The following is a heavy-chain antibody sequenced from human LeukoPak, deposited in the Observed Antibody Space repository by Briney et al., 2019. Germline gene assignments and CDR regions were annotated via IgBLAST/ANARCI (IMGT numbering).Heavy chain of an antibody. CDR2: IYHSGNT. Sequence: SETLSLTCTVSDYSISNGYFWGWIRQPPGKGLEWIASIYHSGNTYYNPSLRGRVTISVDTSKNQFSLKLSSVTAADTAVYYCARAPDGYNFNHYFDYWGQGTLVTVSS. CDR3: ARAPDGYNFNHYFDY. CDR1: DYSISNGYF. V-gene: IGHV4-38-2*02. D-gene: IGHD5-24*01. J-gene: IGHJ4*02.